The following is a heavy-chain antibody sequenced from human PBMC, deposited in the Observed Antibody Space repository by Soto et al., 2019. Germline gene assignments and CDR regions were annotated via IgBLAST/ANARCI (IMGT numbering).Heavy chain of an antibody. CDR3: ARRGEYCSGGSCYFGVNFDY. D-gene: IGHD2-15*01. J-gene: IGHJ4*02. Sequence: PGGSLRLSCAASGFTFSSYSMNWVRQAPGKGLEWVSSISSSSSYIYYADSVKGRFTISRDNAKNSLYLQMNSLRAEDTAVYYCARRGEYCSGGSCYFGVNFDYWGQGTLVTVSS. V-gene: IGHV3-21*01. CDR2: ISSSSSYI. CDR1: GFTFSSYS.